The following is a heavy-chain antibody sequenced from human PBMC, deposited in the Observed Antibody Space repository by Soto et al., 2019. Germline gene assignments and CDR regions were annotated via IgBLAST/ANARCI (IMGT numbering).Heavy chain of an antibody. Sequence: SVKVSCKASGGTFSSYAISWVRQAPGQGLEWMGGIIPIFGTANYAQKFQGRVTITADESTSTAYMELSSLRSEDTAVYYCAIDKMLVVAATQNYYYYYGMDVWGQGTTVTVS. V-gene: IGHV1-69*13. D-gene: IGHD2-15*01. CDR2: IIPIFGTA. CDR3: AIDKMLVVAATQNYYYYYGMDV. J-gene: IGHJ6*02. CDR1: GGTFSSYA.